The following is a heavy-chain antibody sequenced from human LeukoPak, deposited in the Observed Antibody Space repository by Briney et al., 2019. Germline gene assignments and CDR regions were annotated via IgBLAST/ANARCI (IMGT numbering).Heavy chain of an antibody. CDR2: IIPIFGTA. J-gene: IGHJ4*02. D-gene: IGHD1-26*01. CDR3: ARSGVRSYAFDY. CDR1: GYTFSSYA. Sequence: ASVKVSCKAPGYTFSSYAISWVRQAPGQGLEWMGGIIPIFGTANYAQKFQGRVTITADESTSTAYMELSSLRSEDTAVYYCARSGVRSYAFDYWGQGTLVTVSS. V-gene: IGHV1-69*13.